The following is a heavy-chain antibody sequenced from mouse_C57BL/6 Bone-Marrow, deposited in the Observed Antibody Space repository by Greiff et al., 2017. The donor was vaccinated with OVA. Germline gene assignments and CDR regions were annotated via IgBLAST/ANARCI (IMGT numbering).Heavy chain of an antibody. V-gene: IGHV1-19*01. J-gene: IGHJ4*01. D-gene: IGHD1-1*01. CDR1: GYTFTDYY. Sequence: VQLQQSGPVLVKPGASVKMSCKASGYTFTDYYMNWVKQSHGKSLEWIGVINPYNGGTSYNQKVKGKATLTVDKSSSTAYMELNSLTSEDSAVYYCATYGSSYGYAMDYWGQGTSVTVSS. CDR3: ATYGSSYGYAMDY. CDR2: INPYNGGT.